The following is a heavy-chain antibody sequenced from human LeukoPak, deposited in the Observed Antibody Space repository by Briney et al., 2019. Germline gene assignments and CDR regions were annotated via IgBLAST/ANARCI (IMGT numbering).Heavy chain of an antibody. V-gene: IGHV4-31*03. CDR1: GGSISSGGYY. J-gene: IGHJ4*02. CDR2: IYYSGST. CDR3: ARTLRGYSYGLFDY. Sequence: SETLSLTCTVSGGSISSGGYYWSWIRQHPGTGLEWIGYIYYSGSTYYNPSLKSRVTISVDTSKNQFSLKLSSVTAADTAVYYCARTLRGYSYGLFDYWGQGTLVTVSS. D-gene: IGHD5-18*01.